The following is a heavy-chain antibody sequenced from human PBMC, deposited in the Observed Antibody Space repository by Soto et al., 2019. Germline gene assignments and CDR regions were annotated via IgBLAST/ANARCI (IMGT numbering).Heavy chain of an antibody. CDR2: LYGNGGGV. CDR1: GLPFSDYA. J-gene: IGHJ1*01. CDR3: ARDAVPENGIWLAHG. Sequence: EGSLRLSCAASGLPFSDYAIIWIRQVPGKGLQWVSGLYGNGGGVHYADSLKGRFTISRDNSAYSAYLQMNNLRVEDTAVYYCARDAVPENGIWLAHGWGQGTVVTVS. V-gene: IGHV3-23*01. D-gene: IGHD1-1*01.